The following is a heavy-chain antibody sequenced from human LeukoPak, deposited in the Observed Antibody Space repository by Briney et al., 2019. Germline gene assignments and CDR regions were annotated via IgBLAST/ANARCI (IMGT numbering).Heavy chain of an antibody. Sequence: ASVKVSCKASGGTFSSYAISWVRQATGQGLEWMGWMNPNSGNTGYAQKFQGRVTMTRNTSISTAYMELSSLRSEDTAVYYCASRWRANYYYYGMDVWGQGTTVTVSS. CDR3: ASRWRANYYYYGMDV. J-gene: IGHJ6*02. CDR2: MNPNSGNT. CDR1: GGTFSSYA. V-gene: IGHV1-8*02.